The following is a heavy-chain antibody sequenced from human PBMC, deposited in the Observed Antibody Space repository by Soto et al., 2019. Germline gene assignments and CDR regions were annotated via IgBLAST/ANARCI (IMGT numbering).Heavy chain of an antibody. CDR3: VRARSTDSRPDY. D-gene: IGHD3-22*01. Sequence: PGGSLRLSCAASGFTFSLYSMFWVRQAPGKGLEWVASITSSSSYIYYEDSLKGRFTISRDNAKNSLFLQLDSLRAEDTAVYFCVRARSTDSRPDYWGQGTLVTVSS. CDR1: GFTFSLYS. J-gene: IGHJ4*02. V-gene: IGHV3-21*01. CDR2: ITSSSSYI.